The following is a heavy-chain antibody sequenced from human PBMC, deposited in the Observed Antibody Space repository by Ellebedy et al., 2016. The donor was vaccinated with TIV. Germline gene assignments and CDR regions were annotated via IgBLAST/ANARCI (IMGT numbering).Heavy chain of an antibody. CDR1: GFTFSSYG. D-gene: IGHD3-3*01. CDR3: ARDAETLGVVPYYYYYGMDV. Sequence: GESLKISCAASGFTFSSYGMHWVRPAPGKGLEWVAVISYDGSNKYYADSVKGRFTISRDNAKNSLYLQMNSLRAEDTAVYYCARDAETLGVVPYYYYYGMDVWGQGTTVTVSS. CDR2: ISYDGSNK. J-gene: IGHJ6*02. V-gene: IGHV3-30*03.